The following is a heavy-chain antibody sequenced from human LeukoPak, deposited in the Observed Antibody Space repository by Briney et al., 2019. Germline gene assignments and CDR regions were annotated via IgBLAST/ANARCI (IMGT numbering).Heavy chain of an antibody. CDR3: ARAIRGDYGDILDY. CDR1: GGSISSGGYS. V-gene: IGHV4-30-2*01. CDR2: IYHSGST. Sequence: PSETLSLTCAVSGGSISSGGYSWRWIRQPPGKGLEWIGYIYHSGSTYYNPSLKSRVTISVDRSKNQFSLKLSSVTAADTAVYYCARAIRGDYGDILDYWGQGTLVTVSS. D-gene: IGHD4-17*01. J-gene: IGHJ4*02.